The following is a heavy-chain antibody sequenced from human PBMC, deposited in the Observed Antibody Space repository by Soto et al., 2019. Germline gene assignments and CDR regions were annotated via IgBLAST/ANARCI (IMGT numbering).Heavy chain of an antibody. CDR3: ARVVDYDFWSGYPPCFDY. J-gene: IGHJ4*01. CDR2: ITGTSTSI. D-gene: IGHD3-3*01. Sequence: PGGSLRLSCAASGFTFSSYSMNWVRQAPGKGLEWVSSITGTSTSIHYTDSVKGRFTISRDNAGNSLYPEMNSLRAEDTAAYYCARVVDYDFWSGYPPCFDYWGHGTLVTVPQ. CDR1: GFTFSSYS. V-gene: IGHV3-21*06.